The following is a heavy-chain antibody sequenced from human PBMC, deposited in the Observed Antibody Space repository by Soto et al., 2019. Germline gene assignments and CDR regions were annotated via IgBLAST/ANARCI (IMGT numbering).Heavy chain of an antibody. CDR1: GFTFDDYA. CDR3: SKDVVAVAGGFDY. D-gene: IGHD6-19*01. Sequence: EVQLVESGGGLVQPGRSLRLSCAASGFTFDDYAMHWVRQAPGKGLEWVSGISWNNGSIGYADSVKGRFTISRDNAKNSLYLQLNSLRAEDTALYYCSKDVVAVAGGFDYWGQGTLVTVSS. V-gene: IGHV3-9*01. J-gene: IGHJ4*02. CDR2: ISWNNGSI.